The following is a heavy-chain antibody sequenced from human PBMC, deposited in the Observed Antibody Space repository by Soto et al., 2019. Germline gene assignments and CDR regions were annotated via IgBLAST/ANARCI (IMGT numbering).Heavy chain of an antibody. Sequence: GASVKVSCKASGYTFTSYYMHCVRQAPGQGLEWMGIINPSGGSTSYAQKFQGRVTMTRDTSTSTVYMELSSLRSEDTAVYYCARDHDTRSAVAGTYYYYGMDVWGQGTTVTVSS. D-gene: IGHD6-19*01. CDR1: GYTFTSYY. CDR3: ARDHDTRSAVAGTYYYYGMDV. CDR2: INPSGGST. V-gene: IGHV1-46*01. J-gene: IGHJ6*02.